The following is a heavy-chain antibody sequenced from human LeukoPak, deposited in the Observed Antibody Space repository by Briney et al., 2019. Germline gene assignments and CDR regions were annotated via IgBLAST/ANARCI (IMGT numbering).Heavy chain of an antibody. CDR3: ARHVLFTMVRGVIDNWFDP. J-gene: IGHJ5*02. D-gene: IGHD3-10*01. CDR2: INHSGST. CDR1: GGSISSSSYY. V-gene: IGHV4-39*01. Sequence: SETLSLTCTVSGGSISSSSYYWSWIRQPPGKGLEWIGEINHSGSTNYNPSLKSRVTISVDTSKNQFSLKLSSVTAADTAVYYCARHVLFTMVRGVIDNWFDPWGQGTLVTVSS.